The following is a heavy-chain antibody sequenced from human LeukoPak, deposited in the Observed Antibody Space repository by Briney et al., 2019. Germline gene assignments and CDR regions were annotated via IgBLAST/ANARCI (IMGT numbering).Heavy chain of an antibody. Sequence: GESLKISCKGAGYTFISSWIAWVRQMPGKGLEWMGIIYPGDSDTRYSPSFQGQVTISADKSISTAYLQWSSLKASDTAMYYCARWGTYYYDSSGYGRAFDIWGQGTMVTVSS. D-gene: IGHD3-22*01. CDR3: ARWGTYYYDSSGYGRAFDI. V-gene: IGHV5-51*01. J-gene: IGHJ3*02. CDR2: IYPGDSDT. CDR1: GYTFISSW.